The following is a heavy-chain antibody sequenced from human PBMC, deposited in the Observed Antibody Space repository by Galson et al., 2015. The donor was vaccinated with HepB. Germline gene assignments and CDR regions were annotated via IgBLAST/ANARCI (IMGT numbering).Heavy chain of an antibody. J-gene: IGHJ5*02. CDR2: ISANGGNT. CDR1: GFTFTTYA. CDR3: AKDIRDYGSYGWFDP. D-gene: IGHD4-17*01. Sequence: SLRLSCAASGFTFTTYAMGWVRQAPGRGLEWVSSISANGGNTYYADSVKGRFTISRDNTKSTLYLQMHSLGADDTAVYYCAKDIRDYGSYGWFDPWGQGTLVTVSS. V-gene: IGHV3-23*01.